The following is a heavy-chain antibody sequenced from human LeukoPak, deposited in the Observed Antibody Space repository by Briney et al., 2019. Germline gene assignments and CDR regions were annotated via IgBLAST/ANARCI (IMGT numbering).Heavy chain of an antibody. CDR1: GGTFSSYA. Sequence: SVKVSCKASGGTFSSYAISWVRQAPGQGLEWMGGIIPIFGTANYAQKFQGRVTITADESTSTAYMELSSLRSEDTAVYYCARVSLEIVVVPARPDYYYMDVWGKGTTVTISS. CDR3: ARVSLEIVVVPARPDYYYMDV. V-gene: IGHV1-69*13. J-gene: IGHJ6*03. D-gene: IGHD2-2*03. CDR2: IIPIFGTA.